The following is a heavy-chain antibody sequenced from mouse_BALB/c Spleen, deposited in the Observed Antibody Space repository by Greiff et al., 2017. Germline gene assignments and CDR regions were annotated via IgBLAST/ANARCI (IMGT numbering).Heavy chain of an antibody. D-gene: IGHD2-14*01. Sequence: VQLQQSGPELVKPGASVKISCKASGYTFTSYWMHWVKQRPGQGLEWIGAIYPGNSDTSYNQKFKGKAKLTAVTSTSTAYMELSSLTNEDSAVYYCTREASYYRYGLDYWGQGTTLTVSS. CDR2: IYPGNSDT. CDR1: GYTFTSYW. J-gene: IGHJ2*01. V-gene: IGHV1-5*01. CDR3: TREASYYRYGLDY.